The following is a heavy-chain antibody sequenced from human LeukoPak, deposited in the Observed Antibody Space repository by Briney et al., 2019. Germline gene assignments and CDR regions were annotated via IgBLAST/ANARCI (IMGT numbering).Heavy chain of an antibody. CDR2: ISAYNGNT. CDR3: ARDLKSGSYAISNWFDP. J-gene: IGHJ5*02. CDR1: GYTFTSYG. Sequence: GPSVKVSCTASGYTFTSYGISWVRQAPGQGLEWMGWISAYNGNTNYAQKLQGRVTMTTDTSTSTAYMELRSLRSDDTAVYYCARDLKSGSYAISNWFDPWGQGTLVTVSS. V-gene: IGHV1-18*01. D-gene: IGHD1-26*01.